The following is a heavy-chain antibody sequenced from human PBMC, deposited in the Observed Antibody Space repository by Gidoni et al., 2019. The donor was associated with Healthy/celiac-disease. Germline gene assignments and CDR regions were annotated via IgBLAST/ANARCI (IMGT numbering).Heavy chain of an antibody. V-gene: IGHV2-5*02. J-gene: IGHJ3*02. Sequence: QITLKESGPTLVKPTQTLTLTCTFSGFSLSTSGVGVGWIRQPPGTALEWLALIYWDDDKRYSPSLQSRLTITKDTSKNQVVLTMTNMDPVDTATYYCAHTQFYDFWSGSVMGGAFDIWGQGTMVTVSS. D-gene: IGHD3-3*01. CDR3: AHTQFYDFWSGSVMGGAFDI. CDR1: GFSLSTSGVG. CDR2: IYWDDDK.